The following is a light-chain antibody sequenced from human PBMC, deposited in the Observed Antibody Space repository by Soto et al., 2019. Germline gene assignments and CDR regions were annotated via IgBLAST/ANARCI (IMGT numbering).Light chain of an antibody. CDR2: KVT. CDR1: SSDVGGNKY. CDR3: ASSTSDSLYV. Sequence: LTQPASVSGSPGQSITISCTGTSSDVGGNKYVSWYQQYPGKVPKLLINKVTNRPSGVSYRFSGSKSGNTASLTISALLAEDEADYFCASSTSDSLYVFGTGTKSPS. V-gene: IGLV2-14*01. J-gene: IGLJ1*01.